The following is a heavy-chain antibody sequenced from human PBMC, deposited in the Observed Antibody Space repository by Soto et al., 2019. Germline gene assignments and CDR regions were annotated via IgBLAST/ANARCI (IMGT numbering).Heavy chain of an antibody. Sequence: PSQTLSLTCAISGDSVPSNSAAWNWIRQSPSRGLEWLGRTYYRSKWYNDYAVSVKSRIIINPDTSKNQFSLQLNSVTPEDTAVYYCARDLVEQQFGGMDVWGQGTTVTVSS. V-gene: IGHV6-1*01. CDR1: GDSVPSNSAA. CDR3: ARDLVEQQFGGMDV. CDR2: TYYRSKWYN. J-gene: IGHJ6*02. D-gene: IGHD6-13*01.